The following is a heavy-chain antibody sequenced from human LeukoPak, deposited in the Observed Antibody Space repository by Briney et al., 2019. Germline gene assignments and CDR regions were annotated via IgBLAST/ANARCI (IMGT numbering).Heavy chain of an antibody. V-gene: IGHV3-48*02. J-gene: IGHJ4*02. CDR3: ARDLNWGFDY. Sequence: PGGSLRLSCAASGFTFSSYSMNWVRQAPGKGLEWVSYITRSSSVTTYVDSVKGRFTISRDNAKNSLYLQMNSLRDEDTAVYYCARDLNWGFDYWGQGTPVTVSS. CDR1: GFTFSSYS. D-gene: IGHD3-16*01. CDR2: ITRSSSVT.